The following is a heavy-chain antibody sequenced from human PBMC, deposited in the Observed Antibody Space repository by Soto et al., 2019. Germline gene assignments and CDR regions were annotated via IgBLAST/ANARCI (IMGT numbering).Heavy chain of an antibody. Sequence: SETLSLTCAGSGGSISSSNWWSWVRQPPGKGLEWIGEIYHSGSTNYNSSLKSRVTISVDKSKNQFSLKLSSVTAADTAVYYCARVFWSYNDSSGSLGAFDIWRQTTMVTVS. CDR2: IYHSGST. CDR3: ARVFWSYNDSSGSLGAFDI. J-gene: IGHJ3*02. CDR1: GGSISSSNW. V-gene: IGHV4-4*02. D-gene: IGHD3-22*01.